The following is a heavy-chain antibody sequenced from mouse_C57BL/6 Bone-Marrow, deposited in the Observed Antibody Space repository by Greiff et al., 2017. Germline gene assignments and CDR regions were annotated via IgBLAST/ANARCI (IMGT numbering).Heavy chain of an antibody. D-gene: IGHD1-1*01. CDR3: TTNYGSSYPY. CDR1: GFNIKDYY. CDR2: IDPEDGAT. V-gene: IGHV14-1*01. J-gene: IGHJ2*01. Sequence: VQLKQSGAELVRPGASVTLSCTASGFNIKDYYMHWVKQRPEQGLEWIGRIDPEDGATEYAPKFQGKATMTADTSSNTAYLQLSSLTSDDTALYYCTTNYGSSYPYWGQGTTLTVSS.